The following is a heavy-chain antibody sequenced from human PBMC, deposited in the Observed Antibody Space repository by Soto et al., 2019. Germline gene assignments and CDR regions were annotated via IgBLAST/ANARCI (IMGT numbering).Heavy chain of an antibody. J-gene: IGHJ6*02. CDR2: ISWTSGTE. V-gene: IGHV3-9*01. CDR3: VKDSNYYGMDV. Sequence: DVQLVESGGGPVQPGRSLRLSCAASGFTFDDYAIHWVRQAPGKGLEWVSGISWTSGTETYADSVKGRFTISRDNAMNSLYLQMNSLRVEDTALYYCVKDSNYYGMDVWGQGTTVTVSS. CDR1: GFTFDDYA.